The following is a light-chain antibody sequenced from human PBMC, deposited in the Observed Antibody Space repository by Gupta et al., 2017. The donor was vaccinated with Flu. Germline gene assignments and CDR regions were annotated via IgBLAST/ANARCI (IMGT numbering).Light chain of an antibody. J-gene: IGKJ1*01. CDR2: SAS. V-gene: IGKV3-20*01. CDR1: QSITRNY. CDR3: QQYGDSPPTT. Sequence: IVLTQSLGTLSLSPGERATLSCRASQSITRNYLAWYQHKPGQSPRLLIHSASSRATGIPDRFSGSGSGTDFTLTISGLEPEDFAVYYCQQYGDSPPTTFGQGTKVEIK.